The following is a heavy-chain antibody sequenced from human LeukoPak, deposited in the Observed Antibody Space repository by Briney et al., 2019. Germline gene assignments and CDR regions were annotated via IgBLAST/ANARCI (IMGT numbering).Heavy chain of an antibody. Sequence: GGSLRLSCTVSGFTVSSNSMSWVRQAPGKGLEWVSFIYTTGNTHDSDSVKGRFTISRDSSKNTLYLQMNSLRAEDTAVYYCARRAGDYSHPYDYWGQGTLVTVSS. D-gene: IGHD3-22*01. CDR2: IYTTGNT. CDR1: GFTVSSNS. V-gene: IGHV3-53*01. CDR3: ARRAGDYSHPYDY. J-gene: IGHJ4*02.